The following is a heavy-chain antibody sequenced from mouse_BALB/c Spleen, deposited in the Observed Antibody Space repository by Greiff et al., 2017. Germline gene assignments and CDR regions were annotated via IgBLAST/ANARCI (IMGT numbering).Heavy chain of an antibody. V-gene: IGHV5-12-2*01. Sequence: EVKLVESGGGLVQPGGSLKLSCAASGFTFSSYTMSWVRQTPEKRLEWVAYVSNGGGSTYYPDTVKGRFTISRDNAKNTLYLQMSSLKSEDTAMYYCARGPRSITTAHWYFDVWGAGTTVTVSS. J-gene: IGHJ1*01. D-gene: IGHD1-2*01. CDR2: VSNGGGST. CDR1: GFTFSSYT. CDR3: ARGPRSITTAHWYFDV.